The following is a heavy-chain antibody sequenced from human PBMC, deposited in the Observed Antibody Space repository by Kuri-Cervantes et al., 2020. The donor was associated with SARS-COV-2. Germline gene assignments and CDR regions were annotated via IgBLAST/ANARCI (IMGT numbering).Heavy chain of an antibody. V-gene: IGHV3-49*04. CDR1: GFTFGDYA. CDR3: TREGYYDSSGYYPFDY. D-gene: IGHD3-22*01. Sequence: GESLKISCAASGFTFGDYAMSWVRQAPGRGLEWVGFIRSKAYGGTTEYAASVKGRFTISRDDSKSIAYLQMNSLKTEDTAVYYCTREGYYDSSGYYPFDYWGQGTLVTVSS. CDR2: IRSKAYGGTT. J-gene: IGHJ4*02.